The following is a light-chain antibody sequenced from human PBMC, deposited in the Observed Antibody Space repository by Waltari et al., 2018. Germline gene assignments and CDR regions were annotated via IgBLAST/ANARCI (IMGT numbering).Light chain of an antibody. CDR2: GAS. J-gene: IGKJ1*01. Sequence: EIVLTQSPGTLSLSQGARATLSCRASQSVSSSYLAWNQQKPGQAPRLLIYGASSRATGIPDRFSGSGSGTDFTLTISRLEPEDFAVYYCQQYGSSPRTFGQGTKVEIK. CDR1: QSVSSSY. V-gene: IGKV3-20*01. CDR3: QQYGSSPRT.